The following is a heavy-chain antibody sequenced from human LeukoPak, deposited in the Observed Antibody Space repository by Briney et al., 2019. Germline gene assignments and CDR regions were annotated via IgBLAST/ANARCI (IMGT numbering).Heavy chain of an antibody. CDR3: ARAKYPIDTTNAFDI. J-gene: IGHJ3*02. V-gene: IGHV1-69*05. D-gene: IGHD1-26*01. Sequence: GASVKVSCKASGYTFTSYGISWVRQAPGQGLEWMGGIIPIFGTANYAQKFQGRVTITTDESTSTAYMELSSLRSEDTAVYYCARAKYPIDTTNAFDIWGQGTMVTVSS. CDR2: IIPIFGTA. CDR1: GYTFTSYG.